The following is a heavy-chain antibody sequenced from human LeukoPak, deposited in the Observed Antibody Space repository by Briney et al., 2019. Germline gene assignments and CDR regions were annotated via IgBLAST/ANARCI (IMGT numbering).Heavy chain of an antibody. CDR2: ISDSGGRT. CDR1: GIALSNYG. D-gene: IGHD4-17*01. V-gene: IGHV3-23*01. J-gene: IGHJ4*02. Sequence: GGSLSLSCAVSGIALSNYGMSCVRQAPGKGLEWVAGISDSGGRTNYADSVRGRFTISRDNPKNTLYLQMNSLRTEDTAVYFCAKDSLGSLYYGVYSDYWGQGTLVTISS. CDR3: AKDSLGSLYYGVYSDY.